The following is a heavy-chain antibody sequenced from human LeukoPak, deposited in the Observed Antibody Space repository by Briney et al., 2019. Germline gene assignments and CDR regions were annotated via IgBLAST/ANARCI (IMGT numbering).Heavy chain of an antibody. J-gene: IGHJ4*02. CDR1: GGSFSGYY. V-gene: IGHV4-34*01. CDR2: INHSGST. Sequence: SETLSLTCAVYGGSFSGYYWSWIRQPPGKGLEWIGEINHSGSTNYNPSLKSRVTISVDTSKNQFSLKLSSVTAADTAVYYCASTGYDFWSGYYGNFDYWGQGTLVTVSS. CDR3: ASTGYDFWSGYYGNFDY. D-gene: IGHD3-3*01.